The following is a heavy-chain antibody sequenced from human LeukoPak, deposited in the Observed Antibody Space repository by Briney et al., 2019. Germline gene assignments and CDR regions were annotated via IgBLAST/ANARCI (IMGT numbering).Heavy chain of an antibody. Sequence: SETLSLTCAVYGGSFSGYYWNWIRQPPGKGLEWIGEINHRAITNHNPALKSRVTISVDTSKNQFSLKLSSVTAADTAVYYCTQVGDFWSGPPHYYMGVWGTGTTVTVSS. CDR3: TQVGDFWSGPPHYYMGV. CDR2: INHRAIT. V-gene: IGHV4-34*03. CDR1: GGSFSGYY. D-gene: IGHD3-3*01. J-gene: IGHJ6*03.